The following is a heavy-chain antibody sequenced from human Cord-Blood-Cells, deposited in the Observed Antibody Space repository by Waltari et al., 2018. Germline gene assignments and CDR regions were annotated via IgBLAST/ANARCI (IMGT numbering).Heavy chain of an antibody. J-gene: IGHJ4*02. CDR1: GGSFSGYY. CDR2: INHSGST. D-gene: IGHD2-21*01. V-gene: IGHV4-34*01. Sequence: QVQLQQWGAGLLKPSETLSLTCAVYGGSFSGYYWSWIRQPPGKGLEGIGEINHSGSTNYNPSRKSRFTISVDTSKNQFSRKLSSVTAADTAVYYCARGGDLYYFDYWGQGTLVTVSS. CDR3: ARGGDLYYFDY.